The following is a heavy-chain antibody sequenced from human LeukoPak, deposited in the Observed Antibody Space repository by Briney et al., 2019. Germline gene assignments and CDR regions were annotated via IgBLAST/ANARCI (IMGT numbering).Heavy chain of an antibody. V-gene: IGHV3-74*01. CDR3: AKGKGPTANWYFDV. CDR2: INSDGSST. CDR1: GFTFSNYW. D-gene: IGHD2-21*02. Sequence: GGSLRLSCAASGFTFSNYWMHWVRQAPGKGLVWVSRINSDGSSTSYADSVKGRFTISRDNAKNTLYLQMTSLRAEDTAVYYCAKGKGPTANWYFDVWGRGTLVTVSS. J-gene: IGHJ2*01.